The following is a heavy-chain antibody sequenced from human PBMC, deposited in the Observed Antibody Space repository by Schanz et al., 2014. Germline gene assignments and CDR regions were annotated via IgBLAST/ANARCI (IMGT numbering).Heavy chain of an antibody. CDR3: VRDSFFAFDY. Sequence: EVQLVESGGGLVQPGGSLRLSCSASGFTFSIYAMHWVRQAPGKGLEYVSAISHDGYSTYYADSVKGRFTISRDNSKNTVYIQMNSLRAEDTAVYYCVRDSFFAFDYWGQGTRVTVSS. D-gene: IGHD3-3*01. V-gene: IGHV3-64D*06. J-gene: IGHJ4*02. CDR2: ISHDGYST. CDR1: GFTFSIYA.